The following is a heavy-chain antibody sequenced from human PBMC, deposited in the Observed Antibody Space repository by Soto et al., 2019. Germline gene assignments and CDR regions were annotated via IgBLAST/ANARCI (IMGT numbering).Heavy chain of an antibody. Sequence: SETLSLTCTFSGCSISSYYWSWIRQPPGKGLEWIGYIYYSGSTNYNPSPKSRVTISVDTSKNQFSLKLSSVTAADTAVYYCARLTGYSSSWSSVNWFDPWGQGTQVTVSS. CDR3: ARLTGYSSSWSSVNWFDP. V-gene: IGHV4-59*08. CDR1: GCSISSYY. J-gene: IGHJ5*02. D-gene: IGHD6-13*01. CDR2: IYYSGST.